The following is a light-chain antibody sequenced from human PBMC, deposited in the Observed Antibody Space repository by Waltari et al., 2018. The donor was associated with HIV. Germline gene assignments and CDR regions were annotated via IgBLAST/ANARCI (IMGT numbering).Light chain of an antibody. Sequence: QSVLTQPPSVSGAPGPRVTIPCTGSNSTIGAGYGVHRYQHLPGAAPKLLIYDINKRPSGVPDRFSGSKSGTSASLAITGLQVEDEGDYFCQSYDSSLNVIFGGGTKLTVL. CDR2: DIN. J-gene: IGLJ2*01. CDR3: QSYDSSLNVI. V-gene: IGLV1-40*01. CDR1: NSTIGAGYG.